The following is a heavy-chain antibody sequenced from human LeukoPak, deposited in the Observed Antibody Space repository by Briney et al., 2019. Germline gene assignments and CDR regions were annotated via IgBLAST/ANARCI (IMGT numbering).Heavy chain of an antibody. J-gene: IGHJ5*02. D-gene: IGHD2-2*01. CDR3: AREAQTVCRSTSCYWNWFDP. CDR1: GGTFSSYA. CDR2: IIPIFGTA. V-gene: IGHV1-69*13. Sequence: SVKLSCKASGGTFSSYAISWVRQAPGQGLEWMGGIIPIFGTANYAQKFQGRVTITADESTSTAYMELSSLRSEDTAVYYCAREAQTVCRSTSCYWNWFDPWGQGTLVTVSS.